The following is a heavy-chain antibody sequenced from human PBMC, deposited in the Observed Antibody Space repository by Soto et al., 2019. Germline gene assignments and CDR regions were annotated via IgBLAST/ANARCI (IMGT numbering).Heavy chain of an antibody. CDR3: ARSWGRVYDFWSGYYTGGYFDC. D-gene: IGHD3-3*01. V-gene: IGHV4-34*01. CDR2: INHSGST. CDR1: GGSFSGYY. J-gene: IGHJ4*02. Sequence: SETLSLTCAVYGGSFSGYYWSWIRQPPGKGLEWIGEINHSGSTNYNPSLKSRVTISVDTSKNQFSLKLSSVTAADTAVYYCARSWGRVYDFWSGYYTGGYFDCWGQGTLVTVSS.